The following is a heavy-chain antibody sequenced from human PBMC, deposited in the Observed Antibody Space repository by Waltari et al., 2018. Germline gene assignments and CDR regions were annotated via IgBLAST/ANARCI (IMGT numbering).Heavy chain of an antibody. D-gene: IGHD2-15*01. CDR3: TRGPREDGADLDY. J-gene: IGHJ4*02. CDR1: GFTFSSYG. Sequence: QVQLVESGGGVVPPGRSLRLSCAAAGFTFSSYGLHWVRQAPGKGLEWVAVIWYDGSNKYYADSVKGRFTISRDNSKNTLYLQMNSLRAEDTAVYYCTRGPREDGADLDYWGQGTLVTVSS. V-gene: IGHV3-33*01. CDR2: IWYDGSNK.